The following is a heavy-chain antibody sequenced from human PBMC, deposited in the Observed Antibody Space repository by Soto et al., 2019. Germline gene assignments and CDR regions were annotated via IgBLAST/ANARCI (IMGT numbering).Heavy chain of an antibody. V-gene: IGHV1-18*04. CDR3: ARDRVVVVPAAIYYYYYGMDV. J-gene: IGHJ6*02. CDR2: ISAYNGNT. D-gene: IGHD2-2*02. CDR1: VYTFTSYG. Sequence: ASVNVSCKASVYTFTSYGISWVRQAPGQGLELMGWISAYNGNTNYAQKLQGRVTMTTDTSTSTAYMELRSLRSDDTAVYYCARDRVVVVPAAIYYYYYGMDVWGQGTTVTVSS.